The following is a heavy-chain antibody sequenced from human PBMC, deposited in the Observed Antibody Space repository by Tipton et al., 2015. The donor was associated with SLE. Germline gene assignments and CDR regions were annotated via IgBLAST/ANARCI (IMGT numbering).Heavy chain of an antibody. J-gene: IGHJ6*03. CDR3: ARGGDSSGSYPDYNYYHHMDV. CDR1: ADTFSSYA. V-gene: IGHV1-69*01. Sequence: QSGPEVKKPGSSVKVSCEASADTFSSYAISWVRQAPGQGLEWMGGIHAVFGTASYAPRFQGRVTITSVEATNTVYLELRSLRSEDTALYYCARGGDSSGSYPDYNYYHHMDVWDKGTTVTVSS. D-gene: IGHD3-22*01. CDR2: IHAVFGTA.